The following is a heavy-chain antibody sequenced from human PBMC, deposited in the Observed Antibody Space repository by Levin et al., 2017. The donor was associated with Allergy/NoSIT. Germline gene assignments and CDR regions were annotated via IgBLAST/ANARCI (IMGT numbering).Heavy chain of an antibody. D-gene: IGHD6-13*01. Sequence: ASVKVSCKASGYTFTSYYMHWVRQAPGQGLEWMGIINPSGGSTSYAQKFQGRVTMTRDTSTSTVYMELSSLRSEDTAVYYCASVDSSQAYYYGMDVWGQGTTVTVSS. V-gene: IGHV1-46*01. J-gene: IGHJ6*02. CDR3: ASVDSSQAYYYGMDV. CDR2: INPSGGST. CDR1: GYTFTSYY.